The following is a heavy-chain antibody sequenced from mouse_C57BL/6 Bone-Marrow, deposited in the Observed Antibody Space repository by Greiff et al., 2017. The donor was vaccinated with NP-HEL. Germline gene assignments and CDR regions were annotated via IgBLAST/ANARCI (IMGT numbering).Heavy chain of an antibody. CDR2: IYPGSGSP. Sequence: QVQLQQPGAELVKPGASVKMSCKASGYTFTSYWITWVKQRPGQGLEWIGDIYPGSGSPNYNEKFKSKATLTVDTSSSTAYMQLSSLTSDDSAIYYCAREAGYYCFSWFAYWGQGTLVTVSA. D-gene: IGHD2-12*01. CDR1: GYTFTSYW. J-gene: IGHJ3*01. V-gene: IGHV1-55*01. CDR3: AREAGYYCFSWFAY.